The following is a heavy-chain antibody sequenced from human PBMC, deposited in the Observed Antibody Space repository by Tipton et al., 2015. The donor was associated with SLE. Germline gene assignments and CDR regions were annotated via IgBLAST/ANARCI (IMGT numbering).Heavy chain of an antibody. CDR1: GGSISSHY. CDR3: AREANYPGFGI. V-gene: IGHV4-59*11. J-gene: IGHJ3*02. Sequence: LRLSCTVSGGSISSHYWSWIRQPPGKGLEWIGYIYYSGSTYYNPSLKSRVTISVDTSKNQFSLKLSSVTAADTAVYYCAREANYPGFGIRGQGKMVTVSS. CDR2: IYYSGST. D-gene: IGHD5-24*01.